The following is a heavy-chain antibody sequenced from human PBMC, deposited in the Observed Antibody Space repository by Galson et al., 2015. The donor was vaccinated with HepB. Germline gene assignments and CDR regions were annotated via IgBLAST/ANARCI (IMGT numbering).Heavy chain of an antibody. J-gene: IGHJ4*02. V-gene: IGHV3-21*01. D-gene: IGHD5/OR15-5a*01. Sequence: SLRLSCAASGFTFSSYSMNWVRQAPGKGLEWVSFISSSSFYIHYADSVKGRFTISRDNAKNSLYLQMNSLGAEDTAVYYCARDLSPNSAISTAHLDYWGQGTLVTVSS. CDR1: GFTFSSYS. CDR3: ARDLSPNSAISTAHLDY. CDR2: ISSSSFYI.